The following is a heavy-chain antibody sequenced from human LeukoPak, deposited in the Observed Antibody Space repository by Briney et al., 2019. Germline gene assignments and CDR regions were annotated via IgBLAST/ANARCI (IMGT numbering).Heavy chain of an antibody. D-gene: IGHD6-25*01. J-gene: IGHJ4*02. V-gene: IGHV3-21*01. CDR1: GFTFSNYS. Sequence: PGGSLRLSCAASGFTFSNYSMKWVRPAPGKGLEWVSSISSSSSYIYYADSVKGRFTISRDNAKNSLYLQMNSLRAEDTAVYYCARDRADDYWGQGTLVTVSS. CDR3: ARDRADDY. CDR2: ISSSSSYI.